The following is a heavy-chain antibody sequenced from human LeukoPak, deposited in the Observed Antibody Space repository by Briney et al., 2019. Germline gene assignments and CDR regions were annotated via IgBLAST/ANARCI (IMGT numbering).Heavy chain of an antibody. Sequence: PGGSLRLSCAASGFTFSTYSMNWVRQAPGQGLDWVSSISGSSTYIYYADSVKGRFTISRDNAKNSLYLQMNSLRAEDTAVYYCARGAFFDYWGQGTLVTVSS. CDR3: ARGAFFDY. V-gene: IGHV3-21*01. CDR1: GFTFSTYS. CDR2: ISGSSTYI. J-gene: IGHJ4*02.